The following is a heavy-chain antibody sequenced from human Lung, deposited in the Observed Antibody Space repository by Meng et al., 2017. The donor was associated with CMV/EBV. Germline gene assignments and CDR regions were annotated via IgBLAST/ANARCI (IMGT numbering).Heavy chain of an antibody. V-gene: IGHV3-23*01. J-gene: IGHJ4*02. CDR3: AKESSSLPCFGELFGVGHFKDD. CDR1: GSTFSSYA. CDR2: VSGSGGTT. Sequence: GGSLRPXCAVSGSTFSSYAMNWARQAPGKGLEWVSAVSGSGGTTYYADSVKGRFTISRDNSQNTLYLQMNGLRAEDTAVYYCAKESSSLPCFGELFGVGHFKDDWXQRTLVTVSS. D-gene: IGHD3-10*01.